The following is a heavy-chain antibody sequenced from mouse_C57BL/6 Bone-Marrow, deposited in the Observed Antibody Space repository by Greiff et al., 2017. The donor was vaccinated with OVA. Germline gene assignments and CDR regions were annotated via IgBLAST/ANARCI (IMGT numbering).Heavy chain of an antibody. J-gene: IGHJ1*03. CDR2: IYPGDGDT. CDR1: GYAFSSSW. D-gene: IGHD1-1*01. Sequence: VQLQQSGPELVKPGASVKISCKASGYAFSSSWMNWVKQRPGKGLEWIGRIYPGDGDTNYNGKFKGKATLTADKYSSTAYMQLSSLTSEDSAVYFCAAGCYGSSYVPYWYFDVWGTGTTVTVSS. CDR3: AAGCYGSSYVPYWYFDV. V-gene: IGHV1-82*01.